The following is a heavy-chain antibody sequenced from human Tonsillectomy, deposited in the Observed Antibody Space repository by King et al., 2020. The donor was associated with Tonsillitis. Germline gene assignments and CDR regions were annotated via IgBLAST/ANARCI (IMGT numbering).Heavy chain of an antibody. CDR3: ARGLAKSSSWSPTRGYSYYYYYMDV. V-gene: IGHV4-59*01. Sequence: QLQESGPGLVKPSETLSLTCTVSGGSISSYFWNWIRQPPGKGLEWIGYIYYSGSTNYNPSLKSRVTISVDTSKNQFSLKLSSVTAADTAVYYCARGLAKSSSWSPTRGYSYYYYYMDVWGKGTTVTVSS. CDR1: GGSISSYF. D-gene: IGHD6-13*01. CDR2: IYYSGST. J-gene: IGHJ6*03.